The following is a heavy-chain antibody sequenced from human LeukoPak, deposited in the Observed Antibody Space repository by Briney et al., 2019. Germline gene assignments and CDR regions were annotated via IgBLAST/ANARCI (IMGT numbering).Heavy chain of an antibody. V-gene: IGHV3-73*01. Sequence: PGGSLRLSCAASGFTFSSYWMHWVRQASGKGLEWVGRIRSKANNYATSYAASVKGRFTISRDNSKNTLYLQMNSLRAEDTAVYYCAPARTPWAEFDPWGQGTLVTVSS. CDR2: IRSKANNYAT. J-gene: IGHJ5*02. D-gene: IGHD1-14*01. CDR3: APARTPWAEFDP. CDR1: GFTFSSYW.